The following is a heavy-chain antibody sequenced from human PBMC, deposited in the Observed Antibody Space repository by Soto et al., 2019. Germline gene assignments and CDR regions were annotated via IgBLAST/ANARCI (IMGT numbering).Heavy chain of an antibody. D-gene: IGHD5-12*01. CDR1: GFIFSHGG. V-gene: IGHV3-48*02. CDR3: ARVDRTTVDTMYFDD. J-gene: IGHJ4*02. CDR2: ISPTGDTT. Sequence: GGSLRLSCAASGFIFSHGGMIWVRQAPGKGLEWVSYISPTGDTTHYADSVKGRFTLSRDNARNLLHLQMDSLRDEDTAVYYCARVDRTTVDTMYFDDRGQGTPVTVSS.